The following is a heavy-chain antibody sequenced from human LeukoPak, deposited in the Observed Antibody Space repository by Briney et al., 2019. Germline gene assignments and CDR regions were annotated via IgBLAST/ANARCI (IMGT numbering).Heavy chain of an antibody. D-gene: IGHD4-17*01. J-gene: IGHJ4*02. CDR3: ARDYSTVTTFFDY. Sequence: GGSLRLSCAASGFTFSSYWMTWFRQTPGKGLEWVANIKPDGSEKYYVDSVKGRFTISRDNAKNSLYLQMNSLRAEDTAVYYCARDYSTVTTFFDYWGQGTLVTVSS. CDR1: GFTFSSYW. CDR2: IKPDGSEK. V-gene: IGHV3-7*01.